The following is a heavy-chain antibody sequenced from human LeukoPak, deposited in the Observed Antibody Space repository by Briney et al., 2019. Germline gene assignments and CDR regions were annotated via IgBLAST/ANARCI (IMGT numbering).Heavy chain of an antibody. J-gene: IGHJ6*02. Sequence: SETLSLTCAVYGGSFSGSYWSWIRQPPGKGLEWIGHIYYSGSTNYNPSLTSRVTISVDTSKNHFSLKLSSVTAADTAVYYCARGGQQQLADYYYYGMDVWGQGTTVTVSS. CDR2: IYYSGST. CDR3: ARGGQQQLADYYYYGMDV. D-gene: IGHD6-13*01. CDR1: GGSFSGSY. V-gene: IGHV4-59*01.